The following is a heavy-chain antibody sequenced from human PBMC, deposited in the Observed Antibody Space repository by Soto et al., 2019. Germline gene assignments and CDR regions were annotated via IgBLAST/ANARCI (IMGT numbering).Heavy chain of an antibody. CDR1: GVTCRYSR. Sequence: GGALRLSCRTSGVTCRYSRMRWVRKEHGKGPVWVSRINADGSITSYADSVKGRFTISRDNAKNTLYLQMNSLRVDDTAVYYCARGGGPVVSYVPAFLVQGNTVTVSS. CDR2: INADGSIT. CDR3: ARGGGPVVSYVPAF. J-gene: IGHJ3*01. V-gene: IGHV3-74*01. D-gene: IGHD3-16*01.